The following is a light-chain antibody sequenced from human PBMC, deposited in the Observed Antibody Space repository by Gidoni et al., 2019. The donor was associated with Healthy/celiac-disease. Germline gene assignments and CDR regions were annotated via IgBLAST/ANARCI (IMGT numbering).Light chain of an antibody. Sequence: DIKMSQTPSSLSASVGDRVTITCRASQSISSYLNWYQQKPVKAPKHLIYAASSLQSGVPSRFSGSGSGTDFTLTISSLQPEDFATYYCQQSYSTPLTFGGGTKVEIK. J-gene: IGKJ4*01. CDR3: QQSYSTPLT. CDR2: AAS. CDR1: QSISSY. V-gene: IGKV1-39*01.